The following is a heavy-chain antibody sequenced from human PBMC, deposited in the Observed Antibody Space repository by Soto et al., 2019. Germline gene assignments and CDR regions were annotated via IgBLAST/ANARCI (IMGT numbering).Heavy chain of an antibody. J-gene: IGHJ4*02. CDR2: IYYSGST. CDR3: ARQKTKGPADY. V-gene: IGHV4-59*08. Sequence: SETLSLTCTVSGGSISSYYWSWIRQPPGKGLEWIGYIYYSGSTNYNPSLKSRVTISVDTSKNQFSLKLSSVTAADTAVYYFARQKTKGPADYWGQGTLVTVSS. CDR1: GGSISSYY.